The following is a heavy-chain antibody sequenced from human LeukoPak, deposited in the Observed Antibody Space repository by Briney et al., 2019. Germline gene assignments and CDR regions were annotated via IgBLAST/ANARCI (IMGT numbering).Heavy chain of an antibody. Sequence: GASVKVSCKAPGYTFTSYGISWVRQAPGQGLEWMGWISAYNGNTNYAQKLQGRITMTTDTSTSTAYMELRSLRSDDTAVYYCARGGDGYNYYYGMDVWGQGTTVTVSS. CDR2: ISAYNGNT. D-gene: IGHD5-24*01. CDR1: GYTFTSYG. J-gene: IGHJ6*02. V-gene: IGHV1-18*01. CDR3: ARGGDGYNYYYGMDV.